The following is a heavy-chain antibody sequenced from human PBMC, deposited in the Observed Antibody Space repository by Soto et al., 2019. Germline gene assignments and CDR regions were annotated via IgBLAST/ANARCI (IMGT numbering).Heavy chain of an antibody. CDR3: VTGRYSNPL. CDR2: IKSDARET. J-gene: IGHJ1*01. V-gene: IGHV3-7*01. Sequence: HLVESGGGLVQPGGSLRLSCAASGFIFSESWMSWVRQAPGKGLEWVANIKSDARETYYVDSVKGRFTISRENARNSLFLKMNSLRAEDTAVYYCVTGRYSNPLGGQGTLVTVSS. D-gene: IGHD4-4*01. CDR1: GFIFSESW.